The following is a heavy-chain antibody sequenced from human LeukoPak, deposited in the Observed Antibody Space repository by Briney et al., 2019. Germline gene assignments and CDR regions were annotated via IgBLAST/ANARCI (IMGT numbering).Heavy chain of an antibody. D-gene: IGHD2-21*02. CDR1: GITFSGYS. V-gene: IGHV3-33*08. Sequence: GGSLRLSCVVSGITFSGYSMIWVRQAPGKGLEWVAVIWYDESNKHYADSVKGRFTISRDNSKNTLYLQMNSLRPDDTAVYYCARGGGDCPFDYWGQGTLVTVSS. CDR2: IWYDESNK. CDR3: ARGGGDCPFDY. J-gene: IGHJ4*02.